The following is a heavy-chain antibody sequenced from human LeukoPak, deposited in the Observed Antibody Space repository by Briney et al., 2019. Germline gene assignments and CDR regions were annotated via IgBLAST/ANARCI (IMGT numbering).Heavy chain of an antibody. V-gene: IGHV3-66*01. Sequence: PGGSLRLSCAASGFSVSGIHMNWVRQAPGKNLEWVSGLYSGGATYYSDSLGGRFTISRDPSKNTVYLQMTSLRVDDSAIYYCARGNGNVGGRLDPWGQGTRVTVSS. CDR2: LYSGGAT. CDR3: ARGNGNVGGRLDP. D-gene: IGHD1-1*01. J-gene: IGHJ5*02. CDR1: GFSVSGIH.